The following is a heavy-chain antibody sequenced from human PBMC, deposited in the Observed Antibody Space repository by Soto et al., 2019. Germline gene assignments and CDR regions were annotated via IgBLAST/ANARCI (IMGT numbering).Heavy chain of an antibody. V-gene: IGHV1-3*01. CDR3: ARAQNLEMATP. D-gene: IGHD5-12*01. J-gene: IGHJ4*02. CDR1: GGTFSSYA. CDR2: INAGNGNT. Sequence: RPPVKVSCKASGGTFSSYAISWVRQAPGQRLEWMGWINAGNGNTKYSQKFQGRVTITRDTSASTAYMELSSLRSEDTAVYYCARAQNLEMATPWGQGTLVTVSS.